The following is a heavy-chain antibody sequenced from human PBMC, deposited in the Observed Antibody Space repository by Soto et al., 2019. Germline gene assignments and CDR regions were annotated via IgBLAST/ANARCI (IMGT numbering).Heavy chain of an antibody. CDR1: GFTFSSYE. CDR2: ISSSGSTI. CDR3: ARGYDFWSGYSLARDHYFGY. J-gene: IGHJ4*02. Sequence: EVQLVESGGGLVQPGGSLRLSCAASGFTFSSYEMNWVRQAPGKGLEWVSYISSSGSTIYYADSVKGRFTISRDNAKNSLYLQMNSLRAEDTAVYYCARGYDFWSGYSLARDHYFGYWGQGTLVTVSS. V-gene: IGHV3-48*03. D-gene: IGHD3-3*01.